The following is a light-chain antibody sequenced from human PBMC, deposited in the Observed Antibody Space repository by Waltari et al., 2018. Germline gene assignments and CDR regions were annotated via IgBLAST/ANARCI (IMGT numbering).Light chain of an antibody. V-gene: IGLV1-44*01. Sequence: QSVLTQPPSASGTPGQRVTISCSGSSSNIGRHVVNWYPQVPGTTPKLLIYRNDQRPSGVPDRFSGSKSGTSASLAISGLRPEDEAEYYCASWDDSLNGRWEFGGGTKVTVL. CDR3: ASWDDSLNGRWE. J-gene: IGLJ3*02. CDR1: SSNIGRHV. CDR2: RND.